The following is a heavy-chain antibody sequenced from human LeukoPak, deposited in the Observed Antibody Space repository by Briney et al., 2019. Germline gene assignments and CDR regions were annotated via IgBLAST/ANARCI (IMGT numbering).Heavy chain of an antibody. CDR2: IIPIFGTA. Sequence: SVKVSCKASGGTFSSYAISWVRQAPGQGLEWMRGIIPIFGTANYAQKFQGRVTITADESTSTAYMELSSLRSEDTAVYYCARGRITPYYFDYWGQGTLVTVSS. V-gene: IGHV1-69*13. CDR1: GGTFSSYA. CDR3: ARGRITPYYFDY. J-gene: IGHJ4*02. D-gene: IGHD3-10*01.